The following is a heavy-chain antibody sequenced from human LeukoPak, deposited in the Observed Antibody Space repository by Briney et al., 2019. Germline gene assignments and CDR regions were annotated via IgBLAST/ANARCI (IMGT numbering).Heavy chain of an antibody. D-gene: IGHD6-19*01. Sequence: ASETLSLTCTVSGGSISSYYWSWIRQPPGKGLEWIGYTHYSESTNYNPSLKSRVTISVDTSKSQFSLKLSSVTAADTAVYYCATGWYGDRGYWGQGILVTVSS. CDR3: ATGWYGDRGY. J-gene: IGHJ4*02. CDR1: GGSISSYY. V-gene: IGHV4-59*01. CDR2: THYSEST.